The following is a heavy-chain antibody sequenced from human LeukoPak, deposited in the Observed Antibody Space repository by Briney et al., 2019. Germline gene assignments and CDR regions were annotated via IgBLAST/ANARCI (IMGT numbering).Heavy chain of an antibody. V-gene: IGHV3-30*03. CDR3: AREEYYYDSSGYYSAYYFDY. CDR1: GFTFSNFG. CDR2: ISYDGSDK. Sequence: PGGSLRLSCAASGFTFSNFGLHWVRQAPGKGLEWVAVISYDGSDKYYADSVKGRFTISRDNSKNTLYLQMNSLRAEDTAVYYCAREEYYYDSSGYYSAYYFDYWGQGTLVTVSS. D-gene: IGHD3-22*01. J-gene: IGHJ4*02.